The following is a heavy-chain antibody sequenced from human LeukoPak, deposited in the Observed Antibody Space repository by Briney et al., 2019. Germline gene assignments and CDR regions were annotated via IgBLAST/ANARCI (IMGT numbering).Heavy chain of an antibody. CDR1: GGSLTSYY. J-gene: IGHJ5*02. CDR3: ARRGSSWYTGWFDP. Sequence: NSSETLSLTCTVSGGSLTSYYWSWLRQPPGKGLEWIGYIYCSVSPNSDSTSYNPSLKSRVTISVDTSKSHLSLNLSSVTAADTAVYYCARRGSSWYTGWFDPWGQGTLVTVSS. CDR2: IYCSVSPNSDST. D-gene: IGHD6-13*01. V-gene: IGHV4-59*01.